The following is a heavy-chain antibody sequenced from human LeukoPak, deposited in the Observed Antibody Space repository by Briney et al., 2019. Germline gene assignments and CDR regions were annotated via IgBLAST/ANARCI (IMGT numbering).Heavy chain of an antibody. V-gene: IGHV3-21*01. CDR1: GFTFSRYS. CDR2: ISSSSSYI. Sequence: GGSLRLSCVASGFTFSRYSMNWVRQAPGKGLEWVSSISSSSSYIYYADSVKGRFTISRDNAKSSLYLQMNSLRAEDTAVYYCARVPDDFWSGYFVDYWGQGTLVTVSS. J-gene: IGHJ4*02. D-gene: IGHD3-3*01. CDR3: ARVPDDFWSGYFVDY.